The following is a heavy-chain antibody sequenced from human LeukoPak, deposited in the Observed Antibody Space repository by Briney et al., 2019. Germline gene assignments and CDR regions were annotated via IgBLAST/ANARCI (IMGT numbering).Heavy chain of an antibody. D-gene: IGHD5-12*01. CDR3: ARDRGYSGYERIDY. CDR2: ISGRSGST. J-gene: IGHJ4*02. CDR1: GFTFSSYG. Sequence: GGTLRLSCAASGFTFSSYGMSWVRQAPGKGLEWVSAISGRSGSTYYADSVKGRFTISRDNSKNTLYLQMNSLRAEDTAVYYCARDRGYSGYERIDYWGQGTLVTVSS. V-gene: IGHV3-23*01.